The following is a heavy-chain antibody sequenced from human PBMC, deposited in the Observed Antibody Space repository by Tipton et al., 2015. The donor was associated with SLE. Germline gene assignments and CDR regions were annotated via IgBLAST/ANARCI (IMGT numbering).Heavy chain of an antibody. V-gene: IGHV4-61*09. Sequence: TLSLTCSVSGDSISGDYDWSWIRQPAGKGLEWIGNVATYGTTHYKAALESRVTISLDTSKNQVSLTLTSVTAADTAMYYCMTSGGAFDFWGQGILVTVSS. CDR2: VATYGTT. CDR3: MTSGGAFDF. CDR1: GDSISGDYD. D-gene: IGHD3/OR15-3a*01. J-gene: IGHJ4*02.